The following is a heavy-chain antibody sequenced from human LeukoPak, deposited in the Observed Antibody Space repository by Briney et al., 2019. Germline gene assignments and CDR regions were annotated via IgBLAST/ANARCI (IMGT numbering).Heavy chain of an antibody. J-gene: IGHJ4*02. CDR3: ARARARAAADLPDY. Sequence: GGSLRLSCAASGFTFTSYSMNWVRQAPGKGLEWVSSISTSSTYIYYADSVKGRFTISRDNAKNSLFLQMNSLRAEDTAVYYCARARARAAADLPDYWGQGTLVTVSS. V-gene: IGHV3-21*01. D-gene: IGHD6-13*01. CDR1: GFTFTSYS. CDR2: ISTSSTYI.